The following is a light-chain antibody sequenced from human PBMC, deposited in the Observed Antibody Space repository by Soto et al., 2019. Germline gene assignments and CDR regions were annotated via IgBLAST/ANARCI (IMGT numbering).Light chain of an antibody. CDR3: QQRTDWPPVYT. V-gene: IGKV3-11*01. Sequence: EIVLTQSPVTLSLSPGDRATLSCRPSQSVSSFLAWYQQKPGQPPRLLIYDVSNRAAGIPARFSGSGSGTDFTLTISSLEPEDCAVYYCQQRTDWPPVYTFGQGTKLEIK. CDR2: DVS. J-gene: IGKJ2*01. CDR1: QSVSSF.